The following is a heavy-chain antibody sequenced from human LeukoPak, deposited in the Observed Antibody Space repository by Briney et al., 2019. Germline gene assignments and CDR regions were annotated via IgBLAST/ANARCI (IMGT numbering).Heavy chain of an antibody. V-gene: IGHV3-30*04. CDR3: AKAPNRRFGEFDH. D-gene: IGHD3-10*01. CDR2: ISYDGSNE. CDR1: GFTFSSYV. Sequence: GGSLRLSCAASGFTFSSYVMHWVRQAPGKGLEWVAIISYDGSNEYYADSVKGRFTISRDNSKNTLYLQMNSLRAADTAVYYCAKAPNRRFGEFDHWGQGTLVTVSS. J-gene: IGHJ4*02.